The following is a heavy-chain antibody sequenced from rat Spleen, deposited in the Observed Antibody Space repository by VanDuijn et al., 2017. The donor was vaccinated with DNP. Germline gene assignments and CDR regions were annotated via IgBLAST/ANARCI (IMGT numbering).Heavy chain of an antibody. V-gene: IGHV5S13*01. D-gene: IGHD1-10*01. CDR2: ISTSGGST. CDR1: GFTFSNYD. CDR3: ARGNNNYPYWSFDF. J-gene: IGHJ1*01. Sequence: EVQLVESGGGLVQPGRSLKLSCAASGFTFSNYDMAWVRQAPTKGLEWVASISTSGGSTYYRDSVKGRFTVSRDNAKNTLYLQMNRLRSEDTATYYCARGNNNYPYWSFDFWGPGTMVTVSS.